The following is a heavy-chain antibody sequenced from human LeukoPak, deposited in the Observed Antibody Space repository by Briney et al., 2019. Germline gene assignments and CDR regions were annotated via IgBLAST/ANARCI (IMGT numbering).Heavy chain of an antibody. CDR2: IRSKAYGGTT. J-gene: IGHJ4*02. CDR1: GFTFGDYA. Sequence: GGSLRLSCTASGFTFGDYAMSWFRQAPGKGLEWVGFIRSKAYGGTTEYAASVKGRFTISRDDSKSIAYLQMNSLKTEDTAVYYCTRDPYYDSSGYFFDYWGQGTLVTVSS. CDR3: TRDPYYDSSGYFFDY. V-gene: IGHV3-49*03. D-gene: IGHD3-22*01.